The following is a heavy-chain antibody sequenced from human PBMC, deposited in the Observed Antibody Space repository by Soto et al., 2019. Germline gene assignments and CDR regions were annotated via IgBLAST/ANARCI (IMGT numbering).Heavy chain of an antibody. D-gene: IGHD2-15*01. V-gene: IGHV1-3*04. CDR1: GYPFTYYP. Sequence: ASVKVSCKASGYPFTYYPIHWVRQAPGQRLEWMGWINIGNGNTQYAEKFQDRVTITKDTSASTVYMELSSLRSEDTSVYYCAREPLCGGRCYLNYFDPWGQGTLVTVSS. CDR3: AREPLCGGRCYLNYFDP. CDR2: INIGNGNT. J-gene: IGHJ5*02.